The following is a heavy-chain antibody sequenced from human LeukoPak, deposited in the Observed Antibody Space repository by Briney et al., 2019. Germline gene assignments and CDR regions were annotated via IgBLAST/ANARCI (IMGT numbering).Heavy chain of an antibody. CDR1: GGSISSYY. J-gene: IGHJ4*02. Sequence: SSETLSLTCTVSGGSISSYYWSWIRQPPGKGLEWIGYIYYSGSTNYNPSLKSRVTISVDTSKNQFSLTLSSVTAAERAVYCWARDYAYYGSGSYYPKGYFDYWGQGTLVTVSS. CDR3: ARDYAYYGSGSYYPKGYFDY. V-gene: IGHV4-59*01. D-gene: IGHD3-10*01. CDR2: IYYSGST.